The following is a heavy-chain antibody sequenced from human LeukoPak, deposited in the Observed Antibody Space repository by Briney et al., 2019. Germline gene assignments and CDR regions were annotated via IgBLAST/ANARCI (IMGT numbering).Heavy chain of an antibody. CDR2: ISGSGGST. Sequence: GGSLRLSCEASGFTFSSYAMSWVRQAPGKGLEWVSAISGSGGSTYYADSVKGRFTISRDNSKNTLYLQMNSLRAEDTAVYYCAKSARLRYFDWLLSYYYYGMDVWGQGTTVTVSS. CDR1: GFTFSSYA. J-gene: IGHJ6*02. V-gene: IGHV3-23*01. D-gene: IGHD3-9*01. CDR3: AKSARLRYFDWLLSYYYYGMDV.